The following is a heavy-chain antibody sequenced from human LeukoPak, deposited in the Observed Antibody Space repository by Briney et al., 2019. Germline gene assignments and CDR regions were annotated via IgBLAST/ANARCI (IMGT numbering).Heavy chain of an antibody. Sequence: SETLSLTCTVSGGSISISSYYWGWVRQPPGEGLEWFGSITYSGNTYYHPSLKSRVTISVDASNNQFSLQLYTVSAADTAVYVCARHGHNNFYDYWGQGALVTVSS. D-gene: IGHD1-1*01. J-gene: IGHJ4*02. V-gene: IGHV4-39*01. CDR2: ITYSGNT. CDR3: ARHGHNNFYDY. CDR1: GGSISISSYY.